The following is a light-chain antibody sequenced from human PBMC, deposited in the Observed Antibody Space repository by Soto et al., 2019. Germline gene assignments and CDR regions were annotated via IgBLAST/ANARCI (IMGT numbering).Light chain of an antibody. CDR3: SSYSSSSTPYV. CDR1: SSDVGGYKY. V-gene: IGLV2-14*01. CDR2: DVS. Sequence: QSVLTQPASVSGSPGQSITLSCTGTSSDVGGYKYVSWYQQHPGKAPKLLIYDVSNRPSGVSNRFSGSKSGNTASLTISGLQAEDEADYYCSSYSSSSTPYVSGTGTKVPVL. J-gene: IGLJ1*01.